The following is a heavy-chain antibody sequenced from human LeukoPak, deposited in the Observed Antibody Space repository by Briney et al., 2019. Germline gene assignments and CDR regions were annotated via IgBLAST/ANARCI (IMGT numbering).Heavy chain of an antibody. CDR2: ITTSGTTI. CDR3: AREGGQRYYYYYMDV. CDR1: GFTFSGYE. J-gene: IGHJ6*03. D-gene: IGHD1-26*01. Sequence: PGGSLRLSCAASGFTFSGYEMNWVRQAPGKGLESISYITTSGTTIYYADSVKGRFTISRDNAKNSLYLQMNSLRDEDTAVYYCAREGGQRYYYYYMDVWGKGTTVTVSS. V-gene: IGHV3-48*03.